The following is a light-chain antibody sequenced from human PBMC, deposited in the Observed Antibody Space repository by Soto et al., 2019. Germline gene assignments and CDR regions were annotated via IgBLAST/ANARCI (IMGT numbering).Light chain of an antibody. CDR3: LQDINYPWT. Sequence: DIQMTQSPSTLSASVGDRVTITCRASQSVSTWLAWFQQKPGKAPKVLIYKASNLETGVPSRFSGSGSGTDFTLAISSLQPEDSATYYCLQDINYPWTFGQGTKV. CDR2: KAS. V-gene: IGKV1-5*03. CDR1: QSVSTW. J-gene: IGKJ1*01.